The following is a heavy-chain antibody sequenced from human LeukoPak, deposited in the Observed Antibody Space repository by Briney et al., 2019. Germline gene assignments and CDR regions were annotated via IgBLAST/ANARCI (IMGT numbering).Heavy chain of an antibody. CDR3: ARDTYESIGYCRF. Sequence: GASVKVSCKASGYTFTSYYMHWVRQAPGQGLEWMGIINPSDNTTTYAQKFQGRVTMTRDTSTSTVYMELSSLRSEDTALYYCARDTYESIGYCRFWGQGTLVTVSS. V-gene: IGHV1-46*01. J-gene: IGHJ4*02. D-gene: IGHD3-22*01. CDR1: GYTFTSYY. CDR2: INPSDNTT.